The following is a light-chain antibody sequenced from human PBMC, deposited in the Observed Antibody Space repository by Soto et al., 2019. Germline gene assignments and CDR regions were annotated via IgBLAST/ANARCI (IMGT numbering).Light chain of an antibody. CDR3: QQYGSSPT. CDR1: QSISSSY. CDR2: GAS. Sequence: EIVLTQYPGTLSLSPGERATLSCRSSQSISSSYSAWYQQKPGQAPRLLVYGASSRATGIPDRFSGSGSGTDLTLTISRLEPQDFAVYYCQQYGSSPTFGQGTKVDIK. J-gene: IGKJ1*01. V-gene: IGKV3-20*01.